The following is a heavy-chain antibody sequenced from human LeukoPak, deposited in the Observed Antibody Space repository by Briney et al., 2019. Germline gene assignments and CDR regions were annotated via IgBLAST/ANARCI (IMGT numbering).Heavy chain of an antibody. J-gene: IGHJ4*02. CDR1: GYTFTNYG. CDR3: AKYYYDSSGYYSFDY. D-gene: IGHD3-22*01. Sequence: ASVKVSCKASGYTFTNYGISWVRQAPGRGLEWMGWISPYNGNTNYAQKLQGRVTMTTDTSTSTAFMELRSLRSDDTAIYYCAKYYYDSSGYYSFDYWGQGTLVTVSS. CDR2: ISPYNGNT. V-gene: IGHV1-18*01.